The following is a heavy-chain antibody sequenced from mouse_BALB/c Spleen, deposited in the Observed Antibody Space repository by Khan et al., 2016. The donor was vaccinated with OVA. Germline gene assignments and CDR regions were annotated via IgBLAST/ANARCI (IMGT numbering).Heavy chain of an antibody. Sequence: EVKLLESGGGLVQPGGSLKLSCAASGFDFSGYWMSWVRQAPGKGLEWIGEINPDSSTINYTPSLKDKFIISRDNANNTLYLQMSKVRSEDTALYYCARPYSDSGKAWFAYWGQGTLVTVSA. J-gene: IGHJ3*01. D-gene: IGHD2-13*01. CDR3: ARPYSDSGKAWFAY. V-gene: IGHV4-1*02. CDR1: GFDFSGYW. CDR2: INPDSSTI.